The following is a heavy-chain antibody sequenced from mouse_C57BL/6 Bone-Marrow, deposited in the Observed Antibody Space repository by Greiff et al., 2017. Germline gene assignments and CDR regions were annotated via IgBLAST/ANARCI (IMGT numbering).Heavy chain of an antibody. D-gene: IGHD2-4*01. CDR1: GFTFSDYY. V-gene: IGHV5-16*01. J-gene: IGHJ2*01. Sequence: EVKLVESEGGLVQPGSSMKLSCTASGFTFSDYYMAWVRQVPEKGLEWVANINYDGSSTYYLDSLKSRFIISRDNAKNILYLQMSSLKSEDTATYYCARGGSMITFDYWGQGTTLTVSS. CDR3: ARGGSMITFDY. CDR2: INYDGSST.